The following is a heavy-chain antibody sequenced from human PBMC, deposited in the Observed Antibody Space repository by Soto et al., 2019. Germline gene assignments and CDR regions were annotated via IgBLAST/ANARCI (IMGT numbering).Heavy chain of an antibody. V-gene: IGHV1-69*02. CDR1: GGTFSSYT. CDR3: ARGVAAAGTVY. J-gene: IGHJ4*02. CDR2: IIPILGIA. D-gene: IGHD6-13*01. Sequence: QVQLVQSGAEVKKPGSSVKVSCKASGGTFSSYTISWVRQAPGQGLEWMGRIIPILGIANYAQKFQGRVTITADKSTSTAYRELSSMRSEDTAVYYCARGVAAAGTVYWGQGTLVTVSS.